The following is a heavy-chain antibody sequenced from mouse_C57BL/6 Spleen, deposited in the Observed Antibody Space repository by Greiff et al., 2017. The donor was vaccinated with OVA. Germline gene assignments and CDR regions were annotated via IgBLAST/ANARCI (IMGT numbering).Heavy chain of an antibody. Sequence: VKLMESGPELVKPGASVKISCKASGYAFSSSWMNWVKQRPGKGLEWIGRIYPGDGDTNYNGKFKGKATLTADKSSSTAYMQLSSLTSEDSAVYFCARSGDSWFAYWGQGTLVTVSA. J-gene: IGHJ3*01. CDR3: ARSGDSWFAY. V-gene: IGHV1-82*01. CDR2: IYPGDGDT. CDR1: GYAFSSSW. D-gene: IGHD3-3*01.